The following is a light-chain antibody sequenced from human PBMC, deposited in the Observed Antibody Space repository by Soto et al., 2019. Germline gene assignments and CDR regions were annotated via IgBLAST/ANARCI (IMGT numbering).Light chain of an antibody. CDR3: HSYTTSNTYV. CDR1: SSDVGAYNY. Sequence: QSALTQPASVSGSPGQSITISCTGTSSDVGAYNYVSWFQQQPGKAPKLMIFDVRSRPSGVSDRFSGSKSGNAASLTISGLQAEDEADYYCHSYTTSNTYVFGTGT. J-gene: IGLJ1*01. CDR2: DVR. V-gene: IGLV2-14*03.